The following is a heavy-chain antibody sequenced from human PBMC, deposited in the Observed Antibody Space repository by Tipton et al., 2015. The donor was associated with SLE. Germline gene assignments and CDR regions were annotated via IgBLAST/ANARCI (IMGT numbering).Heavy chain of an antibody. D-gene: IGHD3-3*01. CDR1: GYSISSGYN. Sequence: TLSLTCAVSGYSISSGYNWGWIRQPPGKGLEWIGRIYHSGSTYYNPSLKSRVTISVDTSKNQFSLKLSSVTAADTAVYYCARGGITIFGVVSLDYWGQGTLVTVSS. V-gene: IGHV4-38-2*01. J-gene: IGHJ4*02. CDR2: IYHSGST. CDR3: ARGGITIFGVVSLDY.